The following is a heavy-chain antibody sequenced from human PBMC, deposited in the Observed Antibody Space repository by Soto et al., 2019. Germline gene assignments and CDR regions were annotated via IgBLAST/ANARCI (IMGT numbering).Heavy chain of an antibody. CDR1: GFTFSSYG. CDR2: ISYDGSNK. D-gene: IGHD2-2*01. CDR3: AKGGCSSTSCYLVFYYYMDV. Sequence: GGSLRLSCAASGFTFSSYGMHWVRQAPGKGLEWVAVISYDGSNKYYADSVKGRFTISRDNSKNTLYLQMNSLRAEDTAVYYCAKGGCSSTSCYLVFYYYMDVWGKGTTVTVSS. J-gene: IGHJ6*03. V-gene: IGHV3-30*18.